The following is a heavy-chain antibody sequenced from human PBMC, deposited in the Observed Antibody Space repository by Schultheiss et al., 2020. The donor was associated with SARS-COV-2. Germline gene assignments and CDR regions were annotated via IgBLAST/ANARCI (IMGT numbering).Heavy chain of an antibody. CDR3: ASGYSYGYGEAAGYYYYMDV. Sequence: SETLSLTCTVSGGSISSSSYYWGWIRQPPGKGLEWIGEINHSGSTNYNPSLKSRVTISVDTSKNQFSLKLSSVTAADTAVYYCASGYSYGYGEAAGYYYYMDVWGKGTTVTVSS. V-gene: IGHV4-39*01. CDR1: GGSISSSSYY. CDR2: INHSGST. J-gene: IGHJ6*03. D-gene: IGHD5-18*01.